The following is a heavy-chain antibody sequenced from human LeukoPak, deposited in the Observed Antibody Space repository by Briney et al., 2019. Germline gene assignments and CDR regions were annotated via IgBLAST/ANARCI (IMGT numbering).Heavy chain of an antibody. CDR2: IYTSGST. J-gene: IGHJ4*02. D-gene: IGHD2-2*01. CDR1: GGSISSYY. CDR3: ARERVGYCSSTSCFRFDY. V-gene: IGHV4-4*07. Sequence: SETLSLTCTVSGGSISSYYWSWIRQPAGKGLEWIGRIYTSGSTNYNPSLKSRVTISVDTSKNQFSLKLSSVTTADTAVYYCARERVGYCSSTSCFRFDYWGQGTLVTVSS.